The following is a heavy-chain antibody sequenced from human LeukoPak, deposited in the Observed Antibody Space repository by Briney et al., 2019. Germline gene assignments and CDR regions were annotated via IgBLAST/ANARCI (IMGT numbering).Heavy chain of an antibody. Sequence: PSETLSLTCAVYGGSFSGYYWSWIRQPPGKGLEWIGEINHSGSTNYNPSLKGRVTISVDTSKNQFSLKLSSVTAADTAVYYCAAGTYYYDSSGYYGPLFDCWGQGTLVTVSS. V-gene: IGHV4-34*01. CDR3: AAGTYYYDSSGYYGPLFDC. CDR1: GGSFSGYY. D-gene: IGHD3-22*01. CDR2: INHSGST. J-gene: IGHJ4*02.